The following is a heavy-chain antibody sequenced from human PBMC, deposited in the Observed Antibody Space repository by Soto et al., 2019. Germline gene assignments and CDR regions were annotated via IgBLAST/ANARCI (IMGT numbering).Heavy chain of an antibody. D-gene: IGHD2-15*01. V-gene: IGHV1-18*01. Sequence: GASVKVSCKASGYTFDRYGISWVRQAPGQGLEWMGWISTYNGNTNYAQKLKGRVTMTTDTFTSTAYMELRSLTSDDTAVYYCASEGYCSSGSCALYSHEYFGMDVWGQGTTVTVSS. CDR2: ISTYNGNT. CDR3: ASEGYCSSGSCALYSHEYFGMDV. J-gene: IGHJ6*02. CDR1: GYTFDRYG.